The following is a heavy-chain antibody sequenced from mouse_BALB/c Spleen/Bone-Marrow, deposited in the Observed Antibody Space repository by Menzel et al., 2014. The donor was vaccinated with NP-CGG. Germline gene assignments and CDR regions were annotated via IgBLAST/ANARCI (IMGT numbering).Heavy chain of an antibody. CDR3: ARGLRGYAMDY. Sequence: EVKLVESGGGLVQPGGSLKLSCAASGFTFSSYTMSWVRQTPEKRLEWVAYISNGGGSTYYPDTVKGRFTIYRDNAKNTLYLQMSSLKSEDTAMYYCARGLRGYAMDYWGQGTSVTVSS. CDR1: GFTFSSYT. V-gene: IGHV5-12-2*01. D-gene: IGHD2-4*01. J-gene: IGHJ4*01. CDR2: ISNGGGST.